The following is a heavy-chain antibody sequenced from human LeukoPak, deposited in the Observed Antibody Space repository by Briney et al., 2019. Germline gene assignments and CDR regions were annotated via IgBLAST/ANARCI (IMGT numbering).Heavy chain of an antibody. D-gene: IGHD2-15*01. CDR3: TRGGGYCSGGSCCRPQTTADY. J-gene: IGHJ4*02. V-gene: IGHV3-49*04. CDR2: IRSKAYGGTT. Sequence: GGSLRLSCTASGFTFGDYAMSWARQAPGKGLEWVGFIRSKAYGGTTEYAASVKGRFTISRDDSKSIAYLQMNSLKTEDTAVYYCTRGGGYCSGGSCCRPQTTADYWGQGTLVTVSS. CDR1: GFTFGDYA.